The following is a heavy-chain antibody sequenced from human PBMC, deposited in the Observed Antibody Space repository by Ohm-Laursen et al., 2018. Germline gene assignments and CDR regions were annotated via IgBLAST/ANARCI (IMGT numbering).Heavy chain of an antibody. CDR2: ISSSSSYI. D-gene: IGHD2-15*01. J-gene: IGHJ5*02. CDR3: ARAHCSGGSCYPEWFDP. Sequence: SLRLSCSASGFTFSNAWMSWARQAPGKGLEWVSHISSSSSYIYYADSVKGRFTISRDNAKNSLYLQMNSLRAEDTAVYHCARAHCSGGSCYPEWFDPWGQGTLVTVSS. CDR1: GFTFSNAW. V-gene: IGHV3-21*05.